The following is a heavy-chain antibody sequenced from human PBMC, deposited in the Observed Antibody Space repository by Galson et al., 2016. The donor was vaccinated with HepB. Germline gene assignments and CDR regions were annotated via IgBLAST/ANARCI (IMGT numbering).Heavy chain of an antibody. Sequence: SETLSLTCTVSGGSISNDIYSWGWIRQAPGKGLEWIGTVFHTGSANYNPSLKSRVTILIDTSKSQLSLKLSSVTAADTAVYYCARDLSAAGYFDYWGQGTLATVSS. D-gene: IGHD6-13*01. CDR3: ARDLSAAGYFDY. CDR2: VFHTGSA. J-gene: IGHJ4*02. CDR1: GGSISNDIYS. V-gene: IGHV4-39*07.